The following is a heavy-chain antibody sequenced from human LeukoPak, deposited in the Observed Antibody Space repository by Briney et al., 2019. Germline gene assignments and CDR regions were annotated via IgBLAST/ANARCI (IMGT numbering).Heavy chain of an antibody. J-gene: IGHJ6*04. CDR1: GFTFSSYS. CDR3: ARGARGYSYGGYYYGMDV. V-gene: IGHV3-21*01. CDR2: ISSSSSYI. Sequence: GGSLRLSCAASGFTFSSYSMNWVRQAPGKGLEWVSSISSSSSYIYYADSVKGRFTISRDNAKNSLYLQMNSLRAEDTAVYYSARGARGYSYGGYYYGMDVWGKGTMVTVSS. D-gene: IGHD5-18*01.